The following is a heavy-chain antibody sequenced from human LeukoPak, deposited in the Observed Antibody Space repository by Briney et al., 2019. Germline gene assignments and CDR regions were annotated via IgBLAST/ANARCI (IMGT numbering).Heavy chain of an antibody. V-gene: IGHV3-9*03. CDR3: AKDEFVASAFTGAFDI. CDR1: GFTFDNYA. Sequence: GGSLRLSCAASGFTFDNYAMHWVRQAPGKGLEWVSGISWNTGGIGYADSVKGRFTISRDNPKNSLYLQMNSLRAEDMALYYCAKDEFVASAFTGAFDIWGQGTMVTVSS. CDR2: ISWNTGGI. D-gene: IGHD2-8*02. J-gene: IGHJ3*02.